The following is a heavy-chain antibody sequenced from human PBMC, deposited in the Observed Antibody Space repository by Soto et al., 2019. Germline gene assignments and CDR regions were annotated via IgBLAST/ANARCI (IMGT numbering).Heavy chain of an antibody. Sequence: QVRLVESGGGVVQPGRSLRLSCAASGFSFSDYVMHWVRQSPGEGLEWVAVMWYHGRDKFYAESVKGRFTITRDNYKNTLYLQMNSLRAEDTAVYYCARDAGGQSGNFIFDSWGQGALVTVSS. D-gene: IGHD1-26*01. CDR3: ARDAGGQSGNFIFDS. CDR1: GFSFSDYV. CDR2: MWYHGRDK. J-gene: IGHJ4*02. V-gene: IGHV3-33*01.